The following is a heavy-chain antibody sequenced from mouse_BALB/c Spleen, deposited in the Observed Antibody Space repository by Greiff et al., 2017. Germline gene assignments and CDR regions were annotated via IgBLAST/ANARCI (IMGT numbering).Heavy chain of an antibody. J-gene: IGHJ2*01. D-gene: IGHD2-1*01. Sequence: EVKLMESGGGLVKPGGSLKLSCAASGFTFSSYAMSWVRQTPEKRLEWVATISSGGSYTYYPDSVKGRFTISRDNAKNTLYLQMSSLRSEDTAMYYCARHHGNYYFDYWGQGTTLTVSS. V-gene: IGHV5-9-3*01. CDR2: ISSGGSYT. CDR1: GFTFSSYA. CDR3: ARHHGNYYFDY.